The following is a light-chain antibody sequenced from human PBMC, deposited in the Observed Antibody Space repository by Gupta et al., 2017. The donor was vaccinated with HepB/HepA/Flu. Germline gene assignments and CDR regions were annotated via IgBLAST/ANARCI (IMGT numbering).Light chain of an antibody. Sequence: DIQMTQSPSSLFASVGDRVTITCQASQDIINYLNWYQQKPGKALKILLYDASNLETGVPSRFSGTGSGSDFTFTRRGLEALDMYTYHYHPYAHLPLGQGTQV. J-gene: IGKJ5*01. CDR1: QDIINY. V-gene: IGKV1-33*01. CDR3: HPYAHLP. CDR2: DAS.